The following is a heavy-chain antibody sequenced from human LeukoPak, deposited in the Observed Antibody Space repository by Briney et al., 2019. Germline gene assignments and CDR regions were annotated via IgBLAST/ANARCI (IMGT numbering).Heavy chain of an antibody. CDR2: ISYDESNK. J-gene: IGHJ4*02. V-gene: IGHV3-30-3*02. D-gene: IGHD4-17*01. CDR1: GFTFSSYA. Sequence: GGSLRLSCAASGFTFSSYAMHWVRQAPGKGLEWVAVISYDESNKYYADSVKGRFTISRDNSKNSLYLQMNSLRTEDTALYYCAKSKTAVTTGYLDYWGQGTLVTVSS. CDR3: AKSKTAVTTGYLDY.